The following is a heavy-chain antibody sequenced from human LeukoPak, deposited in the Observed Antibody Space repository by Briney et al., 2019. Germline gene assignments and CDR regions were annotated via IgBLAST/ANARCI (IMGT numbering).Heavy chain of an antibody. Sequence: SVKVSCKASGGTFSSYAISWVRQAPGQGLEWMGRIIPILGIANYAQKFQGRVTITADKSTSTAYMELSSLRSEDTAVYYCARCSRGSSGWFDPWGQGTLVTVSS. D-gene: IGHD6-6*01. V-gene: IGHV1-69*04. CDR2: IIPILGIA. CDR3: ARCSRGSSGWFDP. J-gene: IGHJ5*02. CDR1: GGTFSSYA.